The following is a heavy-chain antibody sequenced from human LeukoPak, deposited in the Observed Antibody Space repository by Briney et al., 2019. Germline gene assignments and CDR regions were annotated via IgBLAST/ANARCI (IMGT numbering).Heavy chain of an antibody. CDR1: GYTFTGYY. J-gene: IGHJ6*03. V-gene: IGHV1-2*02. CDR2: INPNSGGT. Sequence: GASVKVSCKASGYTFTGYYMHWVRQAPGQGLEWMGWINPNSGGTNYAQKFQGRVTMTRDTSISTAYMELSRLRSDDTAVYYCASQAGYSSSWSVYYYYYMDVWGKGTTVTISS. D-gene: IGHD6-13*01. CDR3: ASQAGYSSSWSVYYYYYMDV.